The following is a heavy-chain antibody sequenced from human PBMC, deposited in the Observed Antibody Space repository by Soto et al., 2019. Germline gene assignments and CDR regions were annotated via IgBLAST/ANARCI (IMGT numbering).Heavy chain of an antibody. J-gene: IGHJ5*02. CDR1: GYTFTSYE. V-gene: IGHV1-8*01. CDR2: MNANNGNT. CDR3: ARDLGYSYHET. Sequence: ASVKVSCKASGYTFTSYEINWVRQATGQGLEWMGWMNANNGNTNYAQKFQGRVTITRDTSTSTAYMELSSLRSEDTAVYYCARDLGYSYHETWGQGTLVTVSS. D-gene: IGHD5-18*01.